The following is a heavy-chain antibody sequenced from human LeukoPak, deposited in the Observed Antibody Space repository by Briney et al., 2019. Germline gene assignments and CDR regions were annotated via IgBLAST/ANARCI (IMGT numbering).Heavy chain of an antibody. CDR2: IYYSGST. CDR1: GGSISSSSYY. Sequence: SETLSLTCTVSGGSISSSSYYWGWTHQPPGKGLEWIGSIYYSGSTYYNPSLRSRVTISVDTSKNQVSLKLSSVTAADTAVYYCAMTVSRYYGMDVWGQGTTVTVSS. CDR3: AMTVSRYYGMDV. J-gene: IGHJ6*02. V-gene: IGHV4-39*01. D-gene: IGHD4-17*01.